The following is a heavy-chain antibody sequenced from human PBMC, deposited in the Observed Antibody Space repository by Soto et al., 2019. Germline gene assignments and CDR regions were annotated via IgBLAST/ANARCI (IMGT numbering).Heavy chain of an antibody. CDR2: IKQEGSEK. V-gene: IGHV3-7*03. CDR1: GFTFSSYW. Sequence: GGSLRLSCAASGFTFSSYWMSWVRQAPGKGLEWVANIKQEGSEKYYVDSVKGRFTISRDNAKNSLYLQMNSLRAEDTAVYYCARDRPNTPYSGSYFAFDIWGQGTMVTVSS. CDR3: ARDRPNTPYSGSYFAFDI. J-gene: IGHJ3*02. D-gene: IGHD1-26*01.